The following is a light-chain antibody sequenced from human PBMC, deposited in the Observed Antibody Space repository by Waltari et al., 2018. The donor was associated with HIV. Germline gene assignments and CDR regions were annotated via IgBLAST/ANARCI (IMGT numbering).Light chain of an antibody. J-gene: IGKJ1*01. CDR1: QSVSSN. CDR3: QQYNNWPPRS. Sequence: DIVMTQSPATLSVSPGERATLSCRASQSVSSNLAWYQQKPGQAPRLLIYGASTRATGIPARFSGSGSGTEFTLTISSLQSEDFVVYYCQQYNNWPPRSFGQGTKVEIK. V-gene: IGKV3-15*01. CDR2: GAS.